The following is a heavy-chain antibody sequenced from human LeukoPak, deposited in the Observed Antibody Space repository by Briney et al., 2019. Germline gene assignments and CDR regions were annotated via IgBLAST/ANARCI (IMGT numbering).Heavy chain of an antibody. J-gene: IGHJ5*02. CDR2: ISYDGSNK. V-gene: IGHV3-30*03. Sequence: GGSLRLSCAASGFTFSSYGMHWVRQAPGKGLEWVAVISYDGSNKYYADSVKGRFTISRDNSKNTLYLQMNSLRAEDTAVYYCARDSAIFGVVSSDWFDPWGQGTLVTVSS. CDR3: ARDSAIFGVVSSDWFDP. D-gene: IGHD3-3*01. CDR1: GFTFSSYG.